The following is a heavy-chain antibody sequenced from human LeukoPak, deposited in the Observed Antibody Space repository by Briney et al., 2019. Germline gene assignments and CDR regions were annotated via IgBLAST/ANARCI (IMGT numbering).Heavy chain of an antibody. D-gene: IGHD4-11*01. CDR3: ARAESSNWDTKYYFDY. J-gene: IGHJ4*02. CDR2: INPNSGGT. CDR1: GYTFTGYY. Sequence: ASVKVSCKAAGYTFTGYYMHWVRQAPGQGLEWMGRINPNSGGTNYAQKFQGRVTMTRDTSISTAYMKLSRLRSDDTAVYYCARAESSNWDTKYYFDYWGQGTLVTVSS. V-gene: IGHV1-2*06.